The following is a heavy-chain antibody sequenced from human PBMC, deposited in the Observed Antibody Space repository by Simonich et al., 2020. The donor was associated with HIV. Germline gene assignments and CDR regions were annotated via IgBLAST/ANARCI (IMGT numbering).Heavy chain of an antibody. V-gene: IGHV4-34*01. CDR2: INHSRST. J-gene: IGHJ2*01. CDR1: GGSFSGYY. D-gene: IGHD1-26*01. CDR3: ARAGRGSGSSFYWYFDL. Sequence: QVQLQQWGAGLLKPSETLSLTCAVYGGSFSGYYWNWVRQPQGKGLEWIGEINHSRSTNYNPSLKSRVTISVDTSKNQFSLKLSSVTAADTAVYYCARAGRGSGSSFYWYFDLWGRGTLVTVSS.